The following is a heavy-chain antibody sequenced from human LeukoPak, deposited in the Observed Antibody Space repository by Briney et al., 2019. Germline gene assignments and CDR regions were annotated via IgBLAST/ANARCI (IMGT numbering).Heavy chain of an antibody. J-gene: IGHJ4*02. CDR2: ISPSGGST. D-gene: IGHD4/OR15-4a*01. Sequence: VASVKVSCKASGYTFTSYGISWVRQAPGQGLEWMGIISPSGGSTSYAQKFQGRVTMTRDTSTSTVYMELSSLRSEDTAVYYCARTTMEKDYCDYWGQGTLVTVSS. CDR1: GYTFTSYG. V-gene: IGHV1-46*01. CDR3: ARTTMEKDYCDY.